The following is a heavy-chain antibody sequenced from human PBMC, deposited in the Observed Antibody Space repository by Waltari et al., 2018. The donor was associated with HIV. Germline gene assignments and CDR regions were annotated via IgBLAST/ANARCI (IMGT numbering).Heavy chain of an antibody. D-gene: IGHD3-22*01. J-gene: IGHJ4*02. CDR3: ARDFTSRVDSWEYSDSSYFDY. CDR2: ISHYNDNT. CDR1: GYTFRNYG. Sequence: QVQLVQSGGEVKKPGASVKVSCKASGYTFRNYGISWMRQAPGQGLEWVGWISHYNDNTYYAQRFQDIVTMTTDTSATTVDMELRSLRSDDTAVYYCARDFTSRVDSWEYSDSSYFDYWGQGTLVTVSS. V-gene: IGHV1-18*01.